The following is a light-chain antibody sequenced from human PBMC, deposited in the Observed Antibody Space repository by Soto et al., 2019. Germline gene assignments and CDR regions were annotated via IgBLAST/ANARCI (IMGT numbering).Light chain of an antibody. V-gene: IGLV2-23*02. J-gene: IGLJ2*01. CDR3: CSYVRSYTFVV. CDR1: NSDVGSYKF. Sequence: QSALTQPASVSGSPGQSITISCTGANSDVGSYKFVSWYQQHPGKAPKLMIYEVTKRPSGVSNRFSGSESGNTASLTISGLQAEDEADYYCCSYVRSYTFVVFGGGTKVTVL. CDR2: EVT.